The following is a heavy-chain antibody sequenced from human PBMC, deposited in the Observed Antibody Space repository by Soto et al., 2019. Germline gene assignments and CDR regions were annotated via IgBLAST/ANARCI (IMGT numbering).Heavy chain of an antibody. CDR2: INHSGST. J-gene: IGHJ4*01. Sequence: QVQLQQWGAGLLKPSETLSLTCAVYGGSFSGYYWSWIRQPPGKGLEWIGEINHSGSTNYNPSLKSGVTISIDTSKNQFSLKLSSVTAADTAVYYCARATRYCTNGVCSTFEYWGQGTLVTVSS. CDR3: ARATRYCTNGVCSTFEY. V-gene: IGHV4-34*02. D-gene: IGHD2-8*01. CDR1: GGSFSGYY.